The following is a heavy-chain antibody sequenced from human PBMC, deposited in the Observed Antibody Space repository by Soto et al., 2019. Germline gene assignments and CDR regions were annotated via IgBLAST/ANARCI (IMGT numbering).Heavy chain of an antibody. CDR3: ATQPTALSNNYRGGAFDF. CDR2: ISSTGTT. D-gene: IGHD4-4*01. Sequence: LSLTCSVSGGSISSSRWTRIRQTPRKGLEWIGYISSTGTTNYNPSLTSRVTISADTSKNQFSLTLTSVTAADTAVYYCATQPTALSNNYRGGAFDFWGQGTMVTVS. V-gene: IGHV4-59*01. J-gene: IGHJ3*01. CDR1: GGSISSSR.